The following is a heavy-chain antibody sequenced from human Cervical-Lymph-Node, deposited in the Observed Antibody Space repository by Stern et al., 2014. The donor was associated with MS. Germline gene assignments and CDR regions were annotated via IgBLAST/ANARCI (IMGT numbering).Heavy chain of an antibody. CDR1: GYTITGYY. Sequence: VQLVQSGAEVKKPGASVKVSCKASGYTITGYYIHWVRQAPGPGLEWMGWSNANSGATKYAQNFQGRFTMTRDTSISTAHMELSGLRADDTAVYYCARDLAGDGDLYLDYWGQGTLVTVSP. CDR3: ARDLAGDGDLYLDY. D-gene: IGHD7-27*01. V-gene: IGHV1-2*02. CDR2: SNANSGAT. J-gene: IGHJ4*02.